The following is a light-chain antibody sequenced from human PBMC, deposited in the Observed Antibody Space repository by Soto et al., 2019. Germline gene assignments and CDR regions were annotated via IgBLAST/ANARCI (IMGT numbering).Light chain of an antibody. CDR3: QQRSNWPYT. Sequence: EIVLTQSPATLSLSPGERATLSCRASQSVSSYLAWYQHKPGQAPRLLIYDASNRATGIPARLSGSGSETDFTRTTSSLEPEDFAVYYCQQRSNWPYTFGQGTNLEIK. J-gene: IGKJ2*01. V-gene: IGKV3-11*01. CDR2: DAS. CDR1: QSVSSY.